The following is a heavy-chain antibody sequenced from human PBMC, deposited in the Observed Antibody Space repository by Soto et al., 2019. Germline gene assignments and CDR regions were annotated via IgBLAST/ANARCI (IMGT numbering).Heavy chain of an antibody. CDR1: GFTFSSYS. Sequence: EVQLVESGGGLVQPGGSLRLSCAASGFTFSSYSMNWVRQAPGKGLEWVSSISSSSSYIYYADSVKGRFTISRDNAKHSLYLQMNSLRAEDTAVYYCAREVSKYSGYDFDYWGQGTLVTVSS. J-gene: IGHJ4*02. CDR2: ISSSSSYI. CDR3: AREVSKYSGYDFDY. D-gene: IGHD5-12*01. V-gene: IGHV3-21*01.